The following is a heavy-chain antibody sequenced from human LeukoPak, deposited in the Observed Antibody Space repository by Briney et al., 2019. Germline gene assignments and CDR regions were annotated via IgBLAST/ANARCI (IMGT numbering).Heavy chain of an antibody. D-gene: IGHD2-2*01. CDR1: GDSISGYY. Sequence: SETLSLTCTVSGDSISGYYWSWIRQPPGKGLEWIGYVYYSGSTNYNPSLKSRVTMSADTSHNQFSLKLSSVIAADTAVYYCARTTEGYCSSASCFGFSYSYYMDVWGKGTTVTISS. J-gene: IGHJ6*03. V-gene: IGHV4-59*01. CDR2: VYYSGST. CDR3: ARTTEGYCSSASCFGFSYSYYMDV.